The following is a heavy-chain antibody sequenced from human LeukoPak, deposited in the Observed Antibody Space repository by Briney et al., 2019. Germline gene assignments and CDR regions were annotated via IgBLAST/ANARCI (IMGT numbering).Heavy chain of an antibody. CDR1: GYTFPSYH. J-gene: IGHJ6*02. CDR2: INPSGGST. CDR3: ARAQVGYCSGGSCSTRYYYYGMDV. V-gene: IGHV1-46*01. D-gene: IGHD2-15*01. Sequence: ASGRVSFKASGYTFPSYHMPWVRQAPGQGLGWMGIINPSGGSTSYAQKFQGRVTMTRDTSTSTVYMELSSLRSEDTAVYYCARAQVGYCSGGSCSTRYYYYGMDVWGQGTTVTVSS.